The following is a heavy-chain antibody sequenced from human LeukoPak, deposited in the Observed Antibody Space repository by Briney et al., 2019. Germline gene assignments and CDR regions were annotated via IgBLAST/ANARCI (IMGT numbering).Heavy chain of an antibody. CDR2: IYYSGST. J-gene: IGHJ4*02. CDR3: ARVGYSSGWYVFDF. CDR1: VDPVSNGIYY. D-gene: IGHD6-19*01. V-gene: IGHV4-61*01. Sequence: PSETLLLTCTVPVDPVSNGIYYWSWFRQPPGKGLEWIGSIYYSGSTKYNPSLNRRVTLSVDTSKKQFSLKLSSVTAADTAVYYCARVGYSSGWYVFDFWGQGTLVTVSS.